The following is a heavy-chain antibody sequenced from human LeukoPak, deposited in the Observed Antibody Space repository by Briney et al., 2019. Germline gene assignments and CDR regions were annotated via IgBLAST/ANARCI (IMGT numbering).Heavy chain of an antibody. D-gene: IGHD3-10*01. CDR2: ISGSGTTK. J-gene: IGHJ4*02. V-gene: IGHV3-11*04. Sequence: GGSLRLSCAASGFTFSDWYVTWIRQAPGKGLEWVSYISGSGTTKHYAASVGGRFTVSRDNAKNLLFLQRNSLRSEDTAVYYCARDPYPYASENWGQGTLVTVSS. CDR1: GFTFSDWY. CDR3: ARDPYPYASEN.